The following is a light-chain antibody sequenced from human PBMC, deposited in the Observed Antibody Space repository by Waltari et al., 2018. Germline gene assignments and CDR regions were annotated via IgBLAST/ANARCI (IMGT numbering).Light chain of an antibody. J-gene: IGKJ3*01. CDR3: QQRSTSFT. CDR2: DAS. Sequence: EIVLTQSPATLSLSPGERATLSCRASQSISSYLAWYQQKPGQPPRLLIYDASTRAAGIPARFSGSGSVTDFTLTISSLEPEDFALYYCQQRSTSFTFGPGTRVDVK. V-gene: IGKV3-11*01. CDR1: QSISSY.